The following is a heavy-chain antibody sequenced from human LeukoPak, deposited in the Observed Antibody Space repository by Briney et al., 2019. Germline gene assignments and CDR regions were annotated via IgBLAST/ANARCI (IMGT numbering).Heavy chain of an antibody. J-gene: IGHJ4*02. Sequence: GASVKVSCKASGYTFTSYGISWVRQAPGQGLEWMGWINPNSGGTNYAQKFQGRVTMTRDTSISTAYMELSRLRSDDTAVYYCARGGEYSSTTPLVGWGQGTLVTVSS. CDR2: INPNSGGT. V-gene: IGHV1-2*02. CDR3: ARGGEYSSTTPLVG. CDR1: GYTFTSYG. D-gene: IGHD6-6*01.